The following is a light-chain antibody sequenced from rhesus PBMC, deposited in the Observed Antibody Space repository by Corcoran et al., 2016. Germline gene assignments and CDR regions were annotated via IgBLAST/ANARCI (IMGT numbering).Light chain of an antibody. CDR2: KAS. Sequence: DIQMTQSPSSLSASLGDRVTITCRPSDKVNKYLTCYQQKPGKAPKLLIYKASSLHRGVPSRLRGSGSVTDYTFPISRLLPEDVAAYFCQHGYGTRLTFGPGTKLDL. J-gene: IGKJ3*01. V-gene: IGKV1-74*01. CDR1: DKVNKY. CDR3: QHGYGTRLT.